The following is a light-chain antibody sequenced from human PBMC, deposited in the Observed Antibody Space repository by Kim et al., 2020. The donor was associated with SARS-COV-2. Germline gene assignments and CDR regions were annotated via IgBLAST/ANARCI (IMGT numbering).Light chain of an antibody. CDR2: GAS. V-gene: IGKV3-15*01. J-gene: IGKJ4*01. CDR3: QKYSYWHLT. Sequence: EIVMTQSPATLSVSPGERATLSCRASQSVSSNLAWYQQKPGQAPRLLIYGASTRATGIPGRFSGSGSGTEFTLTISSLQSEDFAVYYCQKYSYWHLTFGGGTKVDIK. CDR1: QSVSSN.